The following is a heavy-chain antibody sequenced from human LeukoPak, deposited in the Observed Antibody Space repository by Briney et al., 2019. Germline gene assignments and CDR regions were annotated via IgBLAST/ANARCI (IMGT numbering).Heavy chain of an antibody. J-gene: IGHJ4*02. CDR1: GFSFSTYT. Sequence: PGGSLRLSCAASGFSFSTYTMHWVRQAPGKGLEYVSAINSNEDTTYYANSVKGRFTISRDNSKNTMYLQMGTLRAEDMAVYYCARDGFVYWGQGTLVTVSS. CDR2: INSNEDTT. CDR3: ARDGFVY. V-gene: IGHV3-64*01.